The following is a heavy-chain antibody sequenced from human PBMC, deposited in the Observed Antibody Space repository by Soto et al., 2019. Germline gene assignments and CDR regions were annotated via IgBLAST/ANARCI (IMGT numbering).Heavy chain of an antibody. D-gene: IGHD6-6*01. J-gene: IGHJ6*03. CDR3: ARAADEYSPNYYYYYMDV. CDR1: GFTFSDYY. V-gene: IGHV3-11*01. Sequence: GGSLRLSCAASGFTFSDYYMSWIRQAPGKGLEWVSYISSSGSTIYYADSVKGRFTISRDNAKNSLYLQMNSLRAEDTAVYYCARAADEYSPNYYYYYMDVWGKGTTVTVS. CDR2: ISSSGSTI.